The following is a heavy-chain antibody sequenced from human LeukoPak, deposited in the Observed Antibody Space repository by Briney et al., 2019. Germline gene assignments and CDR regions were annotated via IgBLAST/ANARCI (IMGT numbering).Heavy chain of an antibody. Sequence: SETLSLTCAVYGGSFSGYYWSWIRQPPGKGLEWIGEINHSGSTNYNPFLKSRVTISVDTSKNQFSLKLSSVTVADTAVYYCARHEEKGYYYYMDVWGKGTTVTVSS. CDR1: GGSFSGYY. CDR2: INHSGST. J-gene: IGHJ6*03. V-gene: IGHV4-34*01. CDR3: ARHEEKGYYYYMDV.